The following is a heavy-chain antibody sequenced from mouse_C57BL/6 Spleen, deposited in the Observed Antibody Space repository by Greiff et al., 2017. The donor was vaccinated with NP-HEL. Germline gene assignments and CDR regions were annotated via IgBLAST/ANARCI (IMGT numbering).Heavy chain of an antibody. CDR1: GYTFTSYW. CDR2: IDPSDSYT. D-gene: IGHD1-1*01. V-gene: IGHV1-59*01. J-gene: IGHJ2*01. CDR3: ARRGTTVVATGGGDY. Sequence: QVQLQQPGAELVRPGTSVKLSCKASGYTFTSYWMHWVKQRPGQGLEWIGVIDPSDSYTNYNQKFKGKATLTVDTSSSTAYMQLSSLTSEDSAVYYCARRGTTVVATGGGDYWGQGTTLTVSS.